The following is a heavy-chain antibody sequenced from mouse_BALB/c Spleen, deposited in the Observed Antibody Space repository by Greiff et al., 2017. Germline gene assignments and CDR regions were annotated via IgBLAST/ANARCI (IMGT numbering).Heavy chain of an antibody. Sequence: QVQLQQSGAELVRPGTSVKISCKASGYAFTNYWLGWVKQRPGHGLEWIGDIYPGSGNTYYNEKFKGKATLTADKSSSTAYMQLSSLTSEDSAVYFCARGDFITTVVADWYFDVWGAGTTVTVSS. CDR1: GYAFTNYW. D-gene: IGHD1-1*01. J-gene: IGHJ1*01. CDR3: ARGDFITTVVADWYFDV. CDR2: IYPGSGNT. V-gene: IGHV1-63*01.